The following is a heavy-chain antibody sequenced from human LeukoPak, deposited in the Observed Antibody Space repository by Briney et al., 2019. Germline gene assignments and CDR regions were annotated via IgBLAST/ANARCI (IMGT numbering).Heavy chain of an antibody. D-gene: IGHD3-10*01. CDR2: IYYSGNT. J-gene: IGHJ4*02. CDR3: ATLLSAPRDY. Sequence: KPSETLSLTCTVSGGSISGTTSYWGWIRQPPGKGLQWIGSIYYSGNTYYNPSLKSRVTISVDTSKNQFSLTLNSVTAADTAVYYCATLLSAPRDYWGQGTLVTVSS. CDR1: GGSISGTTSY. V-gene: IGHV4-39*01.